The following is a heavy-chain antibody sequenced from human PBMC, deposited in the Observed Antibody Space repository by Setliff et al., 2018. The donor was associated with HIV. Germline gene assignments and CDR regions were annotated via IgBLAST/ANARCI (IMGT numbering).Heavy chain of an antibody. CDR1: GYTFTSYD. D-gene: IGHD3-16*01. CDR3: ATAGGRSWFDP. CDR2: TIPMYGTA. J-gene: IGHJ5*02. Sequence: ASVKVSCKASGYTFTSYDINWVRQAPGQGLEWMGGTIPMYGTANYARKFQGRVTMTRDTSISTAYMELNSLRSDDTAVYYCATAGGRSWFDPWGPGTLVTVSS. V-gene: IGHV1-2*02.